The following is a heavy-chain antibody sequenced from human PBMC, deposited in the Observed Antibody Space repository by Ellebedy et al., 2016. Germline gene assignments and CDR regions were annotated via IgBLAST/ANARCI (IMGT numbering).Heavy chain of an antibody. D-gene: IGHD3-16*01. CDR2: ISYNEGST. J-gene: IGHJ4*02. CDR3: ARVGALTLDY. V-gene: IGHV3-64*02. CDR1: GFTFSSYS. Sequence: GGSLRLXCAASGFTFSSYSMHWVRQAPGKGLEYVSAISYNEGSTYYADSVKGRFTISRDNSKNTLYLQMGSLRTEDMAVYYCARVGALTLDYWGQGTLVTVSS.